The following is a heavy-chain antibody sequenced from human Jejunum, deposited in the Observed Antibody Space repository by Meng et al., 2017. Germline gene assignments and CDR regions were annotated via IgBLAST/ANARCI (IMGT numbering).Heavy chain of an antibody. CDR3: ARQMGSGTYSYDS. CDR1: GGSMSSGSYY. CDR2: IYSTGAT. Sequence: SETLSLTCSVSGGSMSSGSYYWSWIRRPAGKGLEWIGRIYSTGATNFNPSLKSRVTISADTSKNQFSLQLTSVTAADTALYYCARQMGSGTYSYDSWGQGTLVTVSS. V-gene: IGHV4-61*02. D-gene: IGHD1-26*01. J-gene: IGHJ5*01.